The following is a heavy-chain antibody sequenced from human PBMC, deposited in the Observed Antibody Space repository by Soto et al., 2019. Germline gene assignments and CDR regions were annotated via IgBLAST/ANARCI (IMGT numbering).Heavy chain of an antibody. V-gene: IGHV4-4*07. Sequence: PSETLSLTCTVSGGSISSYYWSWIRQPAGKGLEWIGRIYTSGSTNYNPSLKSRVTMSVDTSKNQFSLKLSSVTAADTAVYYCGRGGGGSYSFGGYHYYCEMDVWGQGTTVTVCS. CDR1: GGSISSYY. D-gene: IGHD1-26*01. CDR3: GRGGGGSYSFGGYHYYCEMDV. CDR2: IYTSGST. J-gene: IGHJ6*02.